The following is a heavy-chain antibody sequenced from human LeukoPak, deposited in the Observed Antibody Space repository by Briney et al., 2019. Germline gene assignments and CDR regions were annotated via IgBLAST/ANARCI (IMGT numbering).Heavy chain of an antibody. CDR3: ASCRYYYDSSGYYYTDAFDI. J-gene: IGHJ3*02. Sequence: ASVKVSCKASGYTFTSYYMHWVRQAPGQGLEWMGIINPSGGSTSYAQKFQGRVTMTRDTSTSTVYMELSSLRSEDTAVYYCASCRYYYDSSGYYYTDAFDIWGQGTMVTVSS. CDR1: GYTFTSYY. V-gene: IGHV1-46*01. CDR2: INPSGGST. D-gene: IGHD3-22*01.